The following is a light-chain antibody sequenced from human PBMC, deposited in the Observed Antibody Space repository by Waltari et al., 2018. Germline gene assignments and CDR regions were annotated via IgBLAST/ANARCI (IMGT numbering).Light chain of an antibody. V-gene: IGLV1-44*01. Sequence: QSVLSQPPSASGAPGQRVTISCSGSSSNIGQNTVNWYQQLPGTAPRLLIHNNDLRPSGVSDRFSGSKSGTSASLAISGLQSEDETDYCASWDDSLGGLLFGSGTTVTVL. J-gene: IGLJ6*01. CDR2: NND. CDR3: ASWDDSLGGLL. CDR1: SSNIGQNT.